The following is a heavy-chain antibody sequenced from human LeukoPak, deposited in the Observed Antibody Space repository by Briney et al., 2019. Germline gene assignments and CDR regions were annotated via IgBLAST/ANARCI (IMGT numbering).Heavy chain of an antibody. CDR1: GFSVSAHY. D-gene: IGHD1-26*01. V-gene: IGHV3-53*01. CDR3: AGRRGSSFDY. Sequence: SGGSLRLSCAAPGFSVSAHYVSWVRQAPGKGLEWVSTLFGGDTIDYTDSGKGRFTISRDNSGNTLYLQMNTLRADATAVYYCAGRRGSSFDYWGRGTQVIVSS. CDR2: LFGGDTI. J-gene: IGHJ4*02.